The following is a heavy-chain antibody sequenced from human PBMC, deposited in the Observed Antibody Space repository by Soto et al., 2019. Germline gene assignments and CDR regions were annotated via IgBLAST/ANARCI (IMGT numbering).Heavy chain of an antibody. Sequence: QVQLVQSGAEVKKPGASVKVSCKASGYTFTSYTISWVREAPGKGLEWMGWINIYNGNTNYPQKVQGRATMTADTSTSTAFMELRSLRSDDTAVYYCARDLDYYGLDVWGQGTTVIVSS. CDR2: INIYNGNT. CDR1: GYTFTSYT. CDR3: ARDLDYYGLDV. V-gene: IGHV1-18*01. J-gene: IGHJ6*01.